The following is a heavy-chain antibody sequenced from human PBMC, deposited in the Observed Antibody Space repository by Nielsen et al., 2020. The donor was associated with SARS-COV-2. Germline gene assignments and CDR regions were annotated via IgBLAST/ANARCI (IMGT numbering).Heavy chain of an antibody. D-gene: IGHD3-10*01. CDR3: AKDSTYYYGSGYDY. J-gene: IGHJ4*02. Sequence: GGSLRLSCAASGFTFDDYAMHWVRQAPGKGLEWVSGISWNSGSIGYADSVKGRFTISRDNAKNSLYLQVNSLRAEDTALYYCAKDSTYYYGSGYDYWGQGTLVTVSS. CDR2: ISWNSGSI. CDR1: GFTFDDYA. V-gene: IGHV3-9*01.